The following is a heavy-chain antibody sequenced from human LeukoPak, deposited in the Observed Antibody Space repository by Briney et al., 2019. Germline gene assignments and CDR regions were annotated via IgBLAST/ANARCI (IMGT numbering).Heavy chain of an antibody. J-gene: IGHJ4*02. CDR3: ARDRVEVFDY. D-gene: IGHD2-15*01. CDR2: ISSSSSYI. V-gene: IGHV3-21*01. CDR1: GFTFSSYS. Sequence: GGSLRLSCAASGFTFSSYSMNWVRLAPGKGLEWVSSISSSSSYIYYADSVKGRFTISRDNAKNSLYLQMNSLRAEDTAVYYCARDRVEVFDYWGQGTLVTVSS.